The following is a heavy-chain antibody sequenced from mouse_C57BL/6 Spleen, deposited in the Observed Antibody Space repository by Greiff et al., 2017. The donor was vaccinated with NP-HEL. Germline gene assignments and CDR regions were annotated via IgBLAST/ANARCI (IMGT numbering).Heavy chain of an antibody. CDR1: GYTFTSYW. V-gene: IGHV1-5*01. D-gene: IGHD1-1*01. CDR2: IYPGNSDT. Sequence: EVQLQQSGTVLARPGASVKMSCKTSGYTFTSYWMHWVKQRPGQGLEWIGAIYPGNSDTSYNQKFKGKAKLTAVTSASTAYMELSSLTNEDSAVYYCTRGDYYGSLDYAMDYWGQGTSVTVSS. CDR3: TRGDYYGSLDYAMDY. J-gene: IGHJ4*01.